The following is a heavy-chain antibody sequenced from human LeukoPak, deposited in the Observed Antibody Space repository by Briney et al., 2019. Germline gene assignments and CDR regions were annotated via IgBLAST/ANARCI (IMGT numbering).Heavy chain of an antibody. Sequence: SETLSLTCTVSGGSISSSSYYWGWIRQPPGKGLEWIASIYYGGSTYYNPSLKSRVTISMETSKNQFSLNLSSVTAADTAVFYCARGLGEKGYWGQGTLVTVSS. CDR3: ARGLGEKGY. J-gene: IGHJ4*02. D-gene: IGHD3-16*01. CDR2: IYYGGST. CDR1: GGSISSSSYY. V-gene: IGHV4-39*07.